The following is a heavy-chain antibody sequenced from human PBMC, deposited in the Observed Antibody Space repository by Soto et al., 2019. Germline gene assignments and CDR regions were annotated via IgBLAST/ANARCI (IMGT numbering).Heavy chain of an antibody. J-gene: IGHJ6*02. D-gene: IGHD6-19*01. Sequence: PSETLSLTCTVSGGSISSYYWSWIRQPPGKGPEWIGYIYYSGSTNYNPSLKSRVTISVDTSKNQFSLKLSSVTAADTAMYYCARPREAGKNYYGVDVWGQGTMVTVSS. CDR3: ARPREAGKNYYGVDV. CDR1: GGSISSYY. V-gene: IGHV4-59*01. CDR2: IYYSGST.